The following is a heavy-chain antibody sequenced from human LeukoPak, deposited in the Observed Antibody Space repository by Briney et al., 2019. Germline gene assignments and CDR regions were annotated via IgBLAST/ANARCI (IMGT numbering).Heavy chain of an antibody. CDR2: IIPIFGTA. Sequence: SVKVSCKASGGTFSSYATSWVRQAPGQGLEWVGGIIPIFGTANYAQKFQGRVTITTDESTSTAYMELSSLRSEDTAVYYCARTYYDSSGYTNWFDPWGQGTLVTVSS. CDR3: ARTYYDSSGYTNWFDP. V-gene: IGHV1-69*05. CDR1: GGTFSSYA. D-gene: IGHD3-22*01. J-gene: IGHJ5*02.